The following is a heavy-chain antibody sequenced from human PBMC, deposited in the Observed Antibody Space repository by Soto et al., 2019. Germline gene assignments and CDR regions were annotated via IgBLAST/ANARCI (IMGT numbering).Heavy chain of an antibody. D-gene: IGHD1-26*01. CDR3: ARDPVGATALDY. J-gene: IGHJ4*02. CDR2: ISSSSSYI. V-gene: IGHV3-21*01. CDR1: GFTFSSYS. Sequence: VGSLRLSCAASGFTFSSYSMNWVRQAPGKGLEWVSSISSSSSYIYYADSVKGRFTISRDNAKNSLYLQMNSLRAEDTAVYYCARDPVGATALDYWGQGTLVTVSS.